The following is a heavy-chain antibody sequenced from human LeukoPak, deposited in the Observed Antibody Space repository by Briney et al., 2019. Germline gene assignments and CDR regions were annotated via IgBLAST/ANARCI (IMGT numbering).Heavy chain of an antibody. J-gene: IGHJ6*02. CDR1: GFTFSSYA. CDR3: ARESWYSSGWYPRSRENLGMDV. CDR2: ISGSGGST. D-gene: IGHD6-19*01. Sequence: GGSLRLSCAASGFTFSSYAMSWVRQAPGKGLEWVSAISGSGGSTYYADSVKGRFTISRDNAKNSLYLQMNSLRAEDTAVYYCARESWYSSGWYPRSRENLGMDVWGQGTTVTVSS. V-gene: IGHV3-23*01.